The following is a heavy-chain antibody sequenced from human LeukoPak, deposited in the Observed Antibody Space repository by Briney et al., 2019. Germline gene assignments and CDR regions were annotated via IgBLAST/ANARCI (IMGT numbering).Heavy chain of an antibody. Sequence: GASVKVSCKASGYTFTSYDINWVRQATGQGLEWMGWMNPNSGNTGYAQKFQGRVTMTRNTSISTAYMELSSLRSEDTAVYYCARGPHHYDFVDYGMDVWAKGPRSPSP. CDR2: MNPNSGNT. V-gene: IGHV1-8*01. CDR3: ARGPHHYDFVDYGMDV. D-gene: IGHD3-3*01. CDR1: GYTFTSYD. J-gene: IGHJ6*02.